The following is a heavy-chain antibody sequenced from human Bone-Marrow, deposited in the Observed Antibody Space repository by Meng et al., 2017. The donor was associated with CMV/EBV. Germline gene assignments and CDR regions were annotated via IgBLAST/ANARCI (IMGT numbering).Heavy chain of an antibody. D-gene: IGHD6-13*01. V-gene: IGHV3-33*06. CDR1: GFTVSSNY. CDR2: IWYDGSNK. Sequence: GGSLRLSCAASGFTVSSNYMSWVRQAPGKGLEWVAVIWYDGSNKYYADSVKGRFTISRDNSKNTLYLQMNSLRAEDTAVYYCAKESRAGHYFDYWGQGTLVTVSS. J-gene: IGHJ4*02. CDR3: AKESRAGHYFDY.